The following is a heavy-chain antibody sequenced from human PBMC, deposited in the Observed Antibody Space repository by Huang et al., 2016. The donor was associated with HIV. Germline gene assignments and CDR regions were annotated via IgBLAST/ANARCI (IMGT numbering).Heavy chain of an antibody. CDR2: ISSNVYGGTV. CDR1: GFPFRDYA. Sequence: EVNMVESGGGSVQPGRSLRLSCLTSGFPFRDYAITWFRQAPVKGLEWVGLISSNVYGGTVQYGASVKGRFIIARDDSRNIAYLEMNSPKTEDTGTYYCSTDGEPYYFEYWGRGTRVTVAS. J-gene: IGHJ4*02. CDR3: STDGEPYYFEY. V-gene: IGHV3-49*03.